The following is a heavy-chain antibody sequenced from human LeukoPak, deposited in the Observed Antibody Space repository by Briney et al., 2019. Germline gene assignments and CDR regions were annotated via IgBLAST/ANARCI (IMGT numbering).Heavy chain of an antibody. CDR1: GFTFSSYA. Sequence: PGGSLRLSCAASGFTFSSYAMHWVRQAPGKGLEWVAVISYDGSNKYYADSVKGRFTISRDNSKNTLYLQMNSLRAEDTAVYYCARGGSFPGVYYFDYWGQGTLVTVSS. D-gene: IGHD6-6*01. CDR3: ARGGSFPGVYYFDY. CDR2: ISYDGSNK. J-gene: IGHJ4*02. V-gene: IGHV3-30-3*01.